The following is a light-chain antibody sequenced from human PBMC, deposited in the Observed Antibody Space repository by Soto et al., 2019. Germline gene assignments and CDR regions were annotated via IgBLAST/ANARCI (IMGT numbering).Light chain of an antibody. J-gene: IGKJ4*01. CDR3: QQYNSWPLT. CDR2: DAS. CDR1: QSVSSN. V-gene: IGKV3-15*01. Sequence: EIGMTQSPVTLSVSSGERATLSCRASQSVSSNLAWYQQKPGQAPKLVIYDASTRAAGFPARFSGSGSGTEFILTISSLQSEDFAVYYCQQYNSWPLTFGGGTKVDIK.